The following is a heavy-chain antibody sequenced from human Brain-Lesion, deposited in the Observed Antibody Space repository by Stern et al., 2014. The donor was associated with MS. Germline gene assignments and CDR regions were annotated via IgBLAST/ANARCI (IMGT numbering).Heavy chain of an antibody. CDR2: ISWNSGTI. CDR1: GFTFDDYA. CDR3: ARDITGSSAYFAY. D-gene: IGHD1-14*01. V-gene: IGHV3-9*01. Sequence: EVQLVESGGDLVQPGRTLRLSCAAFGFTFDDYAMHWVRQAQGPGLERVAGISWNSGTIGYADSVKGRFTTSRENAYSSLYLQMNSLRPEDTALYYCARDITGSSAYFAYWGQGTLVTVSS. J-gene: IGHJ4*02.